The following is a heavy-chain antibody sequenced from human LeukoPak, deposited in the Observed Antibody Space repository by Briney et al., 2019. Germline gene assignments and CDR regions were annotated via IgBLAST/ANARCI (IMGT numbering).Heavy chain of an antibody. CDR2: IYYSGST. Sequence: SETLSLTRTVSGRSISSYYWSWIRQPPGKGLEWIGYIYYSGSTNYNPSLKSRVTISVDTSKNQFSLKLSSVTAADTAVYYCARVLSGHSGYYYYYYYMDVWGKGTTVTVSS. V-gene: IGHV4-59*01. J-gene: IGHJ6*03. D-gene: IGHD3-3*01. CDR3: ARVLSGHSGYYYYYYYMDV. CDR1: GRSISSYY.